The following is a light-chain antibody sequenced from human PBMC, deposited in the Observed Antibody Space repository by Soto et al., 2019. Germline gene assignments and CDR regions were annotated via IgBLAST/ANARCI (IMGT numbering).Light chain of an antibody. CDR1: SSDVGSHKS. CDR2: EVN. V-gene: IGLV2-18*02. Sequence: QSALTQPPSVSGSPGQSVTISCSGSSSDVGSHKSVSWYKQAPGTSPKLIIFEVNNRPSGVPDSFSESKSGNTASLSISGLQPEDEADSYCSAYISSNTSHVFGTGTKLTVL. J-gene: IGLJ1*01. CDR3: SAYISSNTSHV.